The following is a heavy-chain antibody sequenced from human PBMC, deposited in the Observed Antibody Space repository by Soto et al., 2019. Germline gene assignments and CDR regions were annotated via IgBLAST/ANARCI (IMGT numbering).Heavy chain of an antibody. CDR1: GFPFSSYG. Sequence: PGGSLRLSCAASGFPFSSYGMHWVRQAPGKGLDWVGVIWYDGSNKDYAESVKGRFTISRDNSKNMLYLQMNSLGADDTAVYYCASSINWGQGTLVTVSS. V-gene: IGHV3-33*03. J-gene: IGHJ4*02. CDR3: ASSIN. CDR2: IWYDGSNK.